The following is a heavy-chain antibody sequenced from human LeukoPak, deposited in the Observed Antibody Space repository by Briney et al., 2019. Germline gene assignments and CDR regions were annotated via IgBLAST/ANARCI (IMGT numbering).Heavy chain of an antibody. D-gene: IGHD3-22*01. Sequence: KPSETLSLTCAVYGGSFSGYYWSWIRQPPGKGLEWIGEINHSGSTNYNPSLKSRVTISVDTSKNQFSLKLSSVTAADTAVYYCASSSGSPSYYYYYMDVWGKGTTVTISS. J-gene: IGHJ6*03. CDR1: GGSFSGYY. CDR2: INHSGST. CDR3: ASSSGSPSYYYYYMDV. V-gene: IGHV4-34*01.